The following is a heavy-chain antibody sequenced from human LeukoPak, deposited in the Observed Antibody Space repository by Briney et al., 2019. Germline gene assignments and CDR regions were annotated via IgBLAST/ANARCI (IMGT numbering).Heavy chain of an antibody. CDR2: ISYDGSNK. CDR3: VRRQSGSRSMGWFDP. D-gene: IGHD3-10*01. CDR1: GFTFSSYA. J-gene: IGHJ5*02. Sequence: GGSLRLSCAASGFTFSSYAMHWVRQAPGKGLEWVAVISYDGSNKYYADSVKGRFSISRDDAKNSLYLQMNSLRAEDTAVYYCVRRQSGSRSMGWFDPWGHGTLVTVSS. V-gene: IGHV3-30-3*01.